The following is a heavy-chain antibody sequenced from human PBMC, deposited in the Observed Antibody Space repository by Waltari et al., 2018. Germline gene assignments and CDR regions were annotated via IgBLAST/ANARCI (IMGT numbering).Heavy chain of an antibody. CDR1: GYSIISGYY. CDR3: ARQGIAAAGDFQTI. J-gene: IGHJ4*02. Sequence: QVQLQESGPGLVKPSETLSLTCAVSGYSIISGYYCGCIRQPPGKGLEWIGSIYHSGSTYYNPSLKSRVTISVDTSKNQFALKLSSVTAADTAVYYCARQGIAAAGDFQTICGQGTLVTVSS. D-gene: IGHD6-13*01. V-gene: IGHV4-38-2*01. CDR2: IYHSGST.